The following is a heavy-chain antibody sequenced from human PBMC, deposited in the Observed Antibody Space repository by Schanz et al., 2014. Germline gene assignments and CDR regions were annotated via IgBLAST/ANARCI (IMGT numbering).Heavy chain of an antibody. J-gene: IGHJ6*02. CDR3: ARHRFGVFYYGLDV. CDR2: ISDYNGKT. D-gene: IGHD3-10*01. Sequence: QAQLMQSGPELKRPGASVKVSCTASGYTLKNYGISWVRQAPGLGLEWMGWISDYNGKTNYAQKFQDRVIMSTDRSSSTAYLELRSHTSDDSAIYYCARHRFGVFYYGLDVWGQGTTILVSS. V-gene: IGHV1-18*01. CDR1: GYTLKNYG.